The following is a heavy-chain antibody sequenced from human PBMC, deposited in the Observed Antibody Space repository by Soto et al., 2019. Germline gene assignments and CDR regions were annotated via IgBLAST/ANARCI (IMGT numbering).Heavy chain of an antibody. CDR3: AHRYGGNYYRWYFDS. V-gene: IGHV2-5*01. CDR2: VCGKDEE. CDR1: GLSLSTSGAG. D-gene: IGHD1-26*01. Sequence: TLTVTCTFSGLSLSTSGAGVGWIGQARGRAPEWFARVCGKDEERSNPGLKSRLTITKDTSKSQVVLTMTNLDPVDTATYFCAHRYGGNYYRWYFDSWGQGNLVTASS. J-gene: IGHJ4*02.